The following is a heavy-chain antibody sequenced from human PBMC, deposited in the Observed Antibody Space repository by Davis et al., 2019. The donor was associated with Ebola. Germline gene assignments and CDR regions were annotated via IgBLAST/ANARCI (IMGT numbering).Heavy chain of an antibody. CDR3: ARPDILTGLYYFDY. J-gene: IGHJ4*02. D-gene: IGHD3-9*01. CDR2: INPHNGNT. Sequence: ASVKVSCKASGYTFTSYGITWVRQAPGQGLEWMGWINPHNGNTNYAQNVQGRVTMTTDTSTSTAYMELSSLRSEDTAVYYCARPDILTGLYYFDYWGQGTLVTVSS. V-gene: IGHV1-18*04. CDR1: GYTFTSYG.